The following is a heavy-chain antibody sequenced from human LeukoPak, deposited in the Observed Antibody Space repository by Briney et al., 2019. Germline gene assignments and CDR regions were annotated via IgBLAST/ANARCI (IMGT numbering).Heavy chain of an antibody. CDR3: TTAYYGSGSFSMYYFDY. CDR1: GFTFSNAW. Sequence: GGSLRLSCAASGFTFSNAWMSWVRQAPGQGLEWVGRIKSKTDGGTTDYAAPVKGRFTISRDDSKNTLYLQMNSLKTEDTAVYYCTTAYYGSGSFSMYYFDYWGQGTLVTVSS. CDR2: IKSKTDGGTT. J-gene: IGHJ4*02. V-gene: IGHV3-15*01. D-gene: IGHD3-10*01.